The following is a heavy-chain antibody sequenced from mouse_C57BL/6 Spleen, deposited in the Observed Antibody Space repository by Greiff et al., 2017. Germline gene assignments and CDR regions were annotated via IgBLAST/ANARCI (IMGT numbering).Heavy chain of an antibody. V-gene: IGHV3-6*01. CDR2: ISYDGSN. J-gene: IGHJ1*03. CDR3: ARTGDV. Sequence: VQLQQSGPGLVKPSQSLSLTCSVTGYSITSGYYWNWIRQFPGNKLEWMGYISYDGSNNYNPSLKNRISITRDTSKNQFFLKLNSVTTEDTATYYWARTGDVWGTGTTVTVSS. CDR1: GYSITSGYY.